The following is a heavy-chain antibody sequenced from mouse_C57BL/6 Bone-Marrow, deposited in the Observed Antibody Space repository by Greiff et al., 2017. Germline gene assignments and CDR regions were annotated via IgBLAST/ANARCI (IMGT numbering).Heavy chain of an antibody. CDR1: GYTFTGYW. CDR2: SLPGSGST. CDR3: ARWGYAMDY. Sequence: VQVVESGAELMKPGASVKLSCKATGYTFTGYWIEWVKQRPGHGLEWIGESLPGSGSTNYNEKFKGKATFTADTSSITAYMQLSSLTTEDSDIYYCARWGYAMDYWGQGTSATVSS. V-gene: IGHV1-9*01. J-gene: IGHJ4*01.